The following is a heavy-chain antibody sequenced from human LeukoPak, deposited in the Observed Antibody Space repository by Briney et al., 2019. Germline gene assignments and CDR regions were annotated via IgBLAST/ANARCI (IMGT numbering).Heavy chain of an antibody. J-gene: IGHJ4*02. V-gene: IGHV3-30*04. CDR3: ARDNYVGNLDY. Sequence: GGSLRLSCTASGFTFSRYSMHWVRQTPSKGLEWVAIILYDGSDKYYPDSVKGRFTISRGNSKNTMPLQMNSLRAEDTAVYYCARDNYVGNLDYWGQGTLVTVSS. D-gene: IGHD4-23*01. CDR2: ILYDGSDK. CDR1: GFTFSRYS.